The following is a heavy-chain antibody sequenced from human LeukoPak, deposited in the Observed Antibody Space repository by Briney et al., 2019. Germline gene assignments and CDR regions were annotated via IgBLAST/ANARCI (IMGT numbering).Heavy chain of an antibody. J-gene: IGHJ3*02. CDR1: GFIFSNFA. Sequence: GGSLRLSCAASGFIFSNFAMSWVRQAPGKGPEWVSSIRGGGAVPHYADSVTGRFTIFRDNSQNTLYLQMNSLRAEDTAVYYCAKAPQSYGNDAFDIWGQGTKVIVSS. CDR3: AKAPQSYGNDAFDI. D-gene: IGHD3-16*01. V-gene: IGHV3-23*01. CDR2: IRGGGAVP.